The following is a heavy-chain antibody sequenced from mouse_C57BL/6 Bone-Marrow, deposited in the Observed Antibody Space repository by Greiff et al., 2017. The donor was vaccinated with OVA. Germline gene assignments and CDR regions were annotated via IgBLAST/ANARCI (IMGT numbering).Heavy chain of an antibody. CDR2: ISSGGSYT. Sequence: EVKVVESGGDLVKPGGSLKLSCAASGFTFSSYGMSWVRQTPDKRLEWVATISSGGSYTYYPDSVKGRFTISRDNAKNTLYLQMSSLKSEDTAMYYCASYYGNYGWYFDVWGTGTTVTVSS. CDR3: ASYYGNYGWYFDV. CDR1: GFTFSSYG. J-gene: IGHJ1*03. V-gene: IGHV5-6*01. D-gene: IGHD2-1*01.